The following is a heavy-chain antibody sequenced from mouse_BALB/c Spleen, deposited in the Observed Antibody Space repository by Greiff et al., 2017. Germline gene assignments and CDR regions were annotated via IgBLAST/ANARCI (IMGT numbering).Heavy chain of an antibody. D-gene: IGHD2-1*01. V-gene: IGHV5-6-5*01. CDR3: AREVYGNYDY. CDR1: GFTFSSYA. J-gene: IGHJ2*01. Sequence: EVKLMESGGGLVKPGGSLKLSCAASGFTFSSYAMSWVRQTPEKRLEWVASISSGGSTYYPDSVKGRFTISRDNARNILYLQMSSLRSEDTAMYYCAREVYGNYDYWGQGTTLTVSS. CDR2: ISSGGST.